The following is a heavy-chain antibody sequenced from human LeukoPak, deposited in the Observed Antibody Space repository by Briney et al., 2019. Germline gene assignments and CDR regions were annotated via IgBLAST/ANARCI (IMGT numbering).Heavy chain of an antibody. D-gene: IGHD3-22*01. Sequence: GGSLRLSCAASGFTFSNAWMSWVRQAPGKGLEWVGRIKSKTDGGTTDYAAPVKGRFTISRDDSKNTLYLQMNSLKTEDTAVYYCTTEYPDYYDSSGYYHHDFGYWGQGTLVTVSS. J-gene: IGHJ4*02. CDR2: IKSKTDGGTT. CDR1: GFTFSNAW. V-gene: IGHV3-15*01. CDR3: TTEYPDYYDSSGYYHHDFGY.